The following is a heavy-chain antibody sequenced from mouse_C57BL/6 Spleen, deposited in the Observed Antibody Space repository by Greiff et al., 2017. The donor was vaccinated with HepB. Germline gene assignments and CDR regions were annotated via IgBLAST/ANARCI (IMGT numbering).Heavy chain of an antibody. CDR3: ARDKRRGFDY. V-gene: IGHV5-4*01. J-gene: IGHJ2*01. CDR2: ISDGGSYT. D-gene: IGHD3-3*01. CDR1: GFTFSSYA. Sequence: EVQGVESGGGLVKPGGSLKLSCAASGFTFSSYAMSWVRQTPEKRLEWVATISDGGSYTNYPDNVKGRFTISRDNAKNNLYLQMSHLKSEDTARYYCARDKRRGFDYGGQGTTLTVSS.